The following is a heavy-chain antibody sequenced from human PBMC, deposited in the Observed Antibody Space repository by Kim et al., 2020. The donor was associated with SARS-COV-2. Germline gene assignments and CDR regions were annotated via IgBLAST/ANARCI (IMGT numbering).Heavy chain of an antibody. D-gene: IGHD4-17*01. J-gene: IGHJ4*02. V-gene: IGHV3-23*01. Sequence: YYAESVKGRFTISRDNSKNTLYLQMNSLRAEDMAVYYCANVLPYGDPFDYWGQGTLVTVSS. CDR3: ANVLPYGDPFDY.